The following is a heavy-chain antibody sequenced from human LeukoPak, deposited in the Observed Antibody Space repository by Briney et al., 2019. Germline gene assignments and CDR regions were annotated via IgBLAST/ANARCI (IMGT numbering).Heavy chain of an antibody. CDR3: ARDASSGRRPDY. J-gene: IGHJ4*02. D-gene: IGHD6-19*01. V-gene: IGHV4-4*07. CDR2: IYTSGST. Sequence: ASETLSLTCTVSGGSISSYYWRWLRQPAGKGLEWIGRIYTSGSTNYNPSLKSRVTMSVDTSKNQFSLKLSSVTAADTAVYYCARDASSGRRPDYWGQGTLVTVSS. CDR1: GGSISSYY.